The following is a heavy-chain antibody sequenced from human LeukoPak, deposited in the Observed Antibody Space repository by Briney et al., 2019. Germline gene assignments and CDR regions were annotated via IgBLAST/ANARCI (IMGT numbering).Heavy chain of an antibody. V-gene: IGHV4-30-4*08. CDR2: IYYSGST. Sequence: SETLSLTCAVYGGSFSGYYWSWIRQPPGKGLEWIGYIYYSGSTYYNPSLKSRVTISVDTSKNQFSLKLSSVTAADTAVYYCARASDYYGSGSYYMFDYWGQGTLVTVSS. CDR3: ARASDYYGSGSYYMFDY. J-gene: IGHJ4*02. D-gene: IGHD3-10*01. CDR1: GGSFSGYY.